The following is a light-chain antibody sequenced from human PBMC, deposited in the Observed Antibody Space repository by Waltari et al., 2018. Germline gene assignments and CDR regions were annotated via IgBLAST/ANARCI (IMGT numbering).Light chain of an antibody. Sequence: DIQMTQSPSTLSASIGDRVTITCRASQSISNWLAWYQQKPGKAPKLLIYRASTLESGVPSRFSGSGSGTEFTLTISSPQPDDFATYYCQQYNNLYTFGQGTKLEIK. J-gene: IGKJ2*01. CDR2: RAS. V-gene: IGKV1-5*03. CDR3: QQYNNLYT. CDR1: QSISNW.